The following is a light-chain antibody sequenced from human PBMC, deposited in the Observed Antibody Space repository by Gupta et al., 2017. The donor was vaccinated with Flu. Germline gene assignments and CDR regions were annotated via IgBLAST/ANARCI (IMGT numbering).Light chain of an antibody. CDR3: QQYDNLPPYS. CDR2: DAS. CDR1: QDISNY. Sequence: DIQMTQSLSSLSASVGDRVTITCQASQDISNYLNWYQQKPGKAPKLLIYDASNLETRVPSRFSRSGSGTDFTFTISSLQPEDIATYYCQQYDNLPPYSFGQGTKLEIK. J-gene: IGKJ2*03. V-gene: IGKV1-33*01.